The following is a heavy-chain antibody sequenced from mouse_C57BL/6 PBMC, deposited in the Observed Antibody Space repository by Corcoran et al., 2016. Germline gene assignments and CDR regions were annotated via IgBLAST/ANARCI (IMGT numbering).Heavy chain of an antibody. J-gene: IGHJ3*01. CDR1: GYTFTDYY. Sequence: EVQLQQSGPELVKPGASVKISCKASGYTFTDYYMNWVKQSHGKSLEWIGDINPNNGGTSYNQKFKGKATLTVDKSSSTAYMELRSLTSEDSAVYYCVPLFAYWGQGTLVTVSA. CDR2: INPNNGGT. V-gene: IGHV1-26*01. CDR3: VPLFAY.